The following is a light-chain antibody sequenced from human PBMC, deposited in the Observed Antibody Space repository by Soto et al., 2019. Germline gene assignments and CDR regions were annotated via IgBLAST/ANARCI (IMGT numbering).Light chain of an antibody. J-gene: IGLJ1*01. Sequence: QSVLTQPPSASGSPGQSVTISCTRTSSDVGGYNYVSWYQQHPGKAPKLMIYEVSKRPSGVPDRFSGSKSGNTASLTVSGLQAEDEADYYCSSYAGSNNYVFGTGTKVTVL. CDR1: SSDVGGYNY. CDR3: SSYAGSNNYV. CDR2: EVS. V-gene: IGLV2-8*01.